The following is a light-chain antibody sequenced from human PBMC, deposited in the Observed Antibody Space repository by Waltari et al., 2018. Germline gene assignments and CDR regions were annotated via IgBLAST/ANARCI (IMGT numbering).Light chain of an antibody. V-gene: IGKV3-20*01. J-gene: IGKJ1*01. Sequence: EIVLTQSPGTLSLSPGERATISCSTSQSLSRPLAWYQQKPGQAPRLLIYDASRRATGIPDRFIGSGSGTDFSRTISRLEPEDFAVYYCQHYVTLPATFGQGTRVELK. CDR3: QHYVTLPAT. CDR2: DAS. CDR1: QSLSRP.